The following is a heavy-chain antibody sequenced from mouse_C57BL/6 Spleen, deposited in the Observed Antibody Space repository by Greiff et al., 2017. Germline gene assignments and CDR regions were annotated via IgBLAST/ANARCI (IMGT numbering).Heavy chain of an antibody. D-gene: IGHD2-4*01. CDR2: IYPGSGST. V-gene: IGHV1-55*01. CDR1: GYTFTSYW. J-gene: IGHJ3*01. Sequence: QVQLQQSGAELVKPGASVKMSCKASGYTFTSYWITWVKQRPGQGLEWIGDIYPGSGSTNYNEKFKSKATMTVDTSSSTAYMQLSSLTSEDSAVYYCARVYDYDRAWFAYWGQGTLVTVSA. CDR3: ARVYDYDRAWFAY.